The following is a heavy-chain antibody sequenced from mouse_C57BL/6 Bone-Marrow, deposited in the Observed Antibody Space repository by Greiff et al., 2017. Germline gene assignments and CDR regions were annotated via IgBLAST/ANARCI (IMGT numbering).Heavy chain of an antibody. CDR3: ARDRNWDVGYFDV. CDR2: INYDGSST. Sequence: EVQLVESEGGLVQPGSSMKLSCTASGFTFSDYYMAWVRQVPEKGLEWVANINYDGSSTYYLDSLKSRFIISRDNAKNILYLQMSSLKSEDTATYYCARDRNWDVGYFDVWGTGTTVTVSS. V-gene: IGHV5-16*01. CDR1: GFTFSDYY. D-gene: IGHD4-1*01. J-gene: IGHJ1*03.